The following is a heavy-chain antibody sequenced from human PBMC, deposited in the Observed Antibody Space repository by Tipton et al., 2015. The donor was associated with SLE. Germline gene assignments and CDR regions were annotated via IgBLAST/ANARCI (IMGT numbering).Heavy chain of an antibody. V-gene: IGHV4-39*07. CDR3: AREGRRGQLALDY. D-gene: IGHD6-6*01. Sequence: LRLSCTVSGDSISSSSYYWGWIRQLPEKGLEWIGSIYYSGSTYYNPSLKSRVTISVDTSKNQFSLKLSSVTAADTAVYYCAREGRRGQLALDYWGQGTLVTVSS. J-gene: IGHJ4*02. CDR2: IYYSGST. CDR1: GDSISSSSYY.